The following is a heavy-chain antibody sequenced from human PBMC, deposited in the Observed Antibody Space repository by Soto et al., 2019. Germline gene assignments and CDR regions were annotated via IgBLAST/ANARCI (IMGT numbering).Heavy chain of an antibody. CDR3: AKDEPPYTLLPNWFDP. D-gene: IGHD1-26*01. CDR1: GFTFSSYA. J-gene: IGHJ5*02. V-gene: IGHV3-23*01. Sequence: GGSLRLSCAASGFTFSSYAMSWVRQAPGKGLEWVSAISGSGGSTYYADSVKGRFTISRDNSKNTLYLQMNSLRAEDTAVYYCAKDEPPYTLLPNWFDPWGQGTLVTVSS. CDR2: ISGSGGST.